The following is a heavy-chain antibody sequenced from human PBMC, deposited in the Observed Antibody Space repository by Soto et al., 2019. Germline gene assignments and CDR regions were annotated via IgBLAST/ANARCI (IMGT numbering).Heavy chain of an antibody. CDR1: GFTFSSYS. D-gene: IGHD3-3*01. J-gene: IGHJ3*02. V-gene: IGHV3-48*01. CDR2: ISSSSSTI. Sequence: GGSLRLSCAASGFTFSSYSMNWVRQAPGKGLEWVSYISSSSSTIYYADSVKGRFTISRDNAKNSLYLQMNSLRAEDTAVYYCARDPGPDQSITIFGVAYDAFDIWGQGTMVTVSS. CDR3: ARDPGPDQSITIFGVAYDAFDI.